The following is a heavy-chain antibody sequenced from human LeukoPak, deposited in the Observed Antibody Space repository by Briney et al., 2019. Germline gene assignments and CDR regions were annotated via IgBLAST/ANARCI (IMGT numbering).Heavy chain of an antibody. J-gene: IGHJ4*02. CDR3: AIWYYYDSSGYWYYFDY. V-gene: IGHV4-34*01. CDR1: GGSFSGYY. Sequence: SETLSLTCAVYGGSFSGYYWSWIRQPPGKGLEWIGEINHSGSTNYNPSLKSRVTISVDTSKNQFSLKLSSVTAADTAVYYCAIWYYYDSSGYWYYFDYWDQGTLVTVSS. D-gene: IGHD3-22*01. CDR2: INHSGST.